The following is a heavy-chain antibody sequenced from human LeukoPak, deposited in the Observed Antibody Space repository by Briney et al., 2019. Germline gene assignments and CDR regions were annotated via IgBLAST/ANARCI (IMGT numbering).Heavy chain of an antibody. J-gene: IGHJ5*02. D-gene: IGHD6-13*01. V-gene: IGHV4-39*01. CDR3: ARLAALTIDP. Sequence: SETLSLTCSVSGGSISLGYYYWGWIRQPPGKALEWIGSIYYSGSTYYNPSLKSRVTISVDTSKNQFSLKLSSVTAADTAVYYCARLAALTIDPWGQGTLVTVSS. CDR2: IYYSGST. CDR1: GGSISLGYYY.